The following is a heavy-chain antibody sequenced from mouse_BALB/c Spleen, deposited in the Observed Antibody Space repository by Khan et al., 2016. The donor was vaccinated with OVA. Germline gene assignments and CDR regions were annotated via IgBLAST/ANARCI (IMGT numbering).Heavy chain of an antibody. CDR2: IWSDGST. J-gene: IGHJ4*01. V-gene: IGHV2-6-1*01. D-gene: IGHD2-10*01. CDR3: ARQPYYHYYIMDY. CDR1: GFSLTNYG. Sequence: VELVESGPGLVAPSQSLSITCTISGFSLTNYGIHWVRQPPGKGLEWLVVIWSDGSTTYNSALKSRLSISKDNSKSQVFLKMNSLQNDDTAMYYCARQPYYHYYIMDYGGQGTSVTVSS.